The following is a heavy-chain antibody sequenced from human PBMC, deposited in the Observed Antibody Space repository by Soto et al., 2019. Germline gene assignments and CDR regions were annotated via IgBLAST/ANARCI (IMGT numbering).Heavy chain of an antibody. Sequence: TLSLTCTVSDGSISRYYWSWIRQPPGKGLEWIGYIYYSGSTNYNPSLKSRVTISVDTSKNQFSLKLSSVTAADTAVYYCASSPGLRYFNWFFAFDIWAQGTMVTVPS. CDR3: ASSPGLRYFNWFFAFDI. J-gene: IGHJ3*02. D-gene: IGHD3-9*01. V-gene: IGHV4-59*01. CDR1: DGSISRYY. CDR2: IYYSGST.